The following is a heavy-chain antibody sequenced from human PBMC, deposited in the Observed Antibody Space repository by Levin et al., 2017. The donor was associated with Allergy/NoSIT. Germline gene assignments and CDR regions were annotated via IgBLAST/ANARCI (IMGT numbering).Heavy chain of an antibody. CDR2: ISYDGSNK. V-gene: IGHV3-30*18. Sequence: GGSLRLSCAASGFTFSSYGMHWVRQAPGKGLEWVAVISYDGSNKYYADSVKGRFTISRDNSKNTLYLQMNSLRAEDTAVYYCAKDRGLLPDYWGQGTLVTVSS. D-gene: IGHD2-15*01. CDR1: GFTFSSYG. J-gene: IGHJ4*02. CDR3: AKDRGLLPDY.